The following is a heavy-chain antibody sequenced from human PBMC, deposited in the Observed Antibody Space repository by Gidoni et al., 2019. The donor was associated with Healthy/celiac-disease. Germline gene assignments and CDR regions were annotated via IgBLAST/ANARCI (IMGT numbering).Heavy chain of an antibody. Sequence: EVQLVDSGGGLVRPGGSLRLSCAASGLTVNSHSMNWVRQAPGKGLKWVSYISSSSRTIYYADSVKGRFTITRDNAKNSLYLQMNSLGDEYTAVYYCARTYYYDSSGYYSFDYWGQGTLVTVSS. D-gene: IGHD3-22*01. V-gene: IGHV3-48*02. CDR1: GLTVNSHS. J-gene: IGHJ4*02. CDR3: ARTYYYDSSGYYSFDY. CDR2: ISSSSRTI.